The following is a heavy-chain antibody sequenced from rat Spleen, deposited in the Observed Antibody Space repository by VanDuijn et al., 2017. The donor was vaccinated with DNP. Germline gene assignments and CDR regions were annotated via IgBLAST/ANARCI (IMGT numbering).Heavy chain of an antibody. CDR3: ARHVLPLRVWDY. Sequence: EVQLVESGGGLVQPGRSLKLSCAASGFSFSDYYMAWVRPAPTKGLEWVAYISYDGGSTYYGASVKGRFTISRDIAKSTLYLEMNSLRSEDMATYYCARHVLPLRVWDYWGQGVMVTVSS. V-gene: IGHV5-22*01. CDR2: ISYDGGST. J-gene: IGHJ2*01. D-gene: IGHD1-4*01. CDR1: GFSFSDYY.